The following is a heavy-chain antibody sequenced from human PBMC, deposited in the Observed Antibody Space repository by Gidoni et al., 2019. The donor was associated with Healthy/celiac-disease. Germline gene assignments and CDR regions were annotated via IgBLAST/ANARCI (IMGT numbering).Heavy chain of an antibody. CDR1: GGSISSYY. CDR3: ARDHGTAGPFAHFWSGRGGGMDV. J-gene: IGHJ6*02. V-gene: IGHV4-59*01. Sequence: QVQLQESGPGLVKPSETLSLTCPVSGGSISSYYWSWIRQPPGKGLEWIGYIYYSGSTNYNPSLKSRVTISVDTSKNQFSLKLSSVTAADTAVYYCARDHGTAGPFAHFWSGRGGGMDVWGQGTTVTVSS. D-gene: IGHD3-3*02. CDR2: IYYSGST.